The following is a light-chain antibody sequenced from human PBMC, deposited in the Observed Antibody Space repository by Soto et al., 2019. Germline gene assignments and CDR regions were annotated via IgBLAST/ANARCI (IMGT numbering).Light chain of an antibody. J-gene: IGKJ1*01. CDR2: GAS. Sequence: EIVLTQSPATLSLSPGESATLSFRASRGLGSNLAWYRHKPGQAPRLLIYGASTRATDVPARFSGSGPGTEFTLTIGSLQSEDFAVYYCQQYNYWPRTFGQGTKVDI. V-gene: IGKV3-15*01. CDR1: RGLGSN. CDR3: QQYNYWPRT.